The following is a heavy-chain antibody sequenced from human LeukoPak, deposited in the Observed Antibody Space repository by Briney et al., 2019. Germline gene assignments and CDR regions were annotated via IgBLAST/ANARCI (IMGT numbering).Heavy chain of an antibody. V-gene: IGHV1-69*13. J-gene: IGHJ4*02. Sequence: GASVKVSCTASGGTFSSYAISWARQAPGQGLEWMGGIIPIFGTANYAQKFQGRVTITADESTSTAYMELSSLRSEDTAVYYCARCDSSGYYGTPFDYWGQGTLVTVSS. D-gene: IGHD3-22*01. CDR2: IIPIFGTA. CDR3: ARCDSSGYYGTPFDY. CDR1: GGTFSSYA.